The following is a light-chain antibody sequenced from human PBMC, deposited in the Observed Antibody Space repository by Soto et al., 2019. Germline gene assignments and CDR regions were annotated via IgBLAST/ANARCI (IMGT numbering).Light chain of an antibody. CDR3: SSYTSASTLV. J-gene: IGLJ1*01. V-gene: IGLV2-14*01. Sequence: VLTQPASVSGSPGQSITISCTGTSIDVGGYNYVSWYQQHPGRAPKLMIYEVSNRPSGVSDRFSGSKSGNTASLTIYGLQAEDEADYYCSSYTSASTLVFXTGTKVTVL. CDR2: EVS. CDR1: SIDVGGYNY.